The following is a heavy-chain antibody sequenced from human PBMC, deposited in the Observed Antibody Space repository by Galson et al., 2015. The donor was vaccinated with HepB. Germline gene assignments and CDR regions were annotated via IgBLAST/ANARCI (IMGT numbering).Heavy chain of an antibody. J-gene: IGHJ6*02. CDR3: AREGGSYGMDV. CDR2: ISSSSSYT. Sequence: SLRLSCAASGFTFSDYYMSWIRQAPGKGLEWVSYISSSSSYTNYADSVKGRFTISRDNAKNSLYLQMNSLRAEDTAVYYCAREGGSYGMDVWGQGTTVTVSS. D-gene: IGHD3-16*01. CDR1: GFTFSDYY. V-gene: IGHV3-11*06.